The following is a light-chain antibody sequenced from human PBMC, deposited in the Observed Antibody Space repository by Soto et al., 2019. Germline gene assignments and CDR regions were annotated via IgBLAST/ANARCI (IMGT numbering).Light chain of an antibody. J-gene: IGKJ1*01. V-gene: IGKV3-20*01. CDR2: GAS. CDR1: QSVSSSY. Sequence: EIVLTQSPGILSLSPGERATLSCRASQSVSSSYLAWYQQKPGQAPRLLIYGASNRATGIPDRFSGSGSGTEFTLTISSLQPDDFATYYRQQYNSYWTFGQGTKVDIK. CDR3: QQYNSYWT.